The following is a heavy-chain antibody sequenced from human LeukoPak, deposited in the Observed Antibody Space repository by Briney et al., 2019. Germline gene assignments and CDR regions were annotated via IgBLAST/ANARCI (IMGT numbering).Heavy chain of an antibody. Sequence: PSETLSLTCTVSGGSIKNDPYYWSWIRQHPTKGLEWIGYMYYSGSTYYNPSLKSRVTISVDTSKNQFSLKLSSVTAADTAVYYCTRVGGANYYYYGMDVWGQGTTVTVSS. D-gene: IGHD4/OR15-4a*01. CDR1: GGSIKNDPYY. CDR3: TRVGGANYYYYGMDV. CDR2: MYYSGST. V-gene: IGHV4-31*03. J-gene: IGHJ6*02.